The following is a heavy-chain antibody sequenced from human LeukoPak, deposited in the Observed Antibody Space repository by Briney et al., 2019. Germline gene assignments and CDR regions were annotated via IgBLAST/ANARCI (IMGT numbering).Heavy chain of an antibody. J-gene: IGHJ6*03. V-gene: IGHV3-53*01. CDR3: ARDLRIVGDTLFYMDV. D-gene: IGHD1-26*01. CDR1: GFTVSSNY. CDR2: IYSGGST. Sequence: PGGSLRLSCAASGFTVSSNYMSWVRQAPGKGLEWVSDIYSGGSTYYAAAVKGRFTISRDNSKNTLYLQMNSLRAEDTAVYYCARDLRIVGDTLFYMDVWGKGTTVTVSS.